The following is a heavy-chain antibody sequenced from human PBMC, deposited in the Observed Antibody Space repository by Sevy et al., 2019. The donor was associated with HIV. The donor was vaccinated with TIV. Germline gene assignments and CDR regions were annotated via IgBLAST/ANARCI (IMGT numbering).Heavy chain of an antibody. CDR3: ARGYYDSSGYYPDFDY. J-gene: IGHJ4*02. CDR1: GGSISSYY. V-gene: IGHV4-59*01. D-gene: IGHD3-22*01. CDR2: IYYSGST. Sequence: SETLSLTYTVSGGSISSYYWSWIRQPPGKGLEWIGYIYYSGSTNYNPSLKSRVTISVDTSKNQFSLKLSSVTAADTAVYYCARGYYDSSGYYPDFDYWGQGSLVTVSS.